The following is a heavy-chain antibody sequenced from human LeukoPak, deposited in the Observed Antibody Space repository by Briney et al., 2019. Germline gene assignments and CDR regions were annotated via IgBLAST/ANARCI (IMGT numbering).Heavy chain of an antibody. CDR3: ARAYSSGWYNWFDP. CDR2: IIPIFGTA. V-gene: IGHV1-69*05. J-gene: IGHJ5*02. CDR1: GGTFSSYA. D-gene: IGHD6-19*01. Sequence: ASVKVSCKASGGTFSSYAISWVRQAPGQGLEWMGGIIPIFGTANYAQKFQGRVTITTDESTSTAYMELSRLRSEDTAVYYCARAYSSGWYNWFDPWGQGTLVTVSS.